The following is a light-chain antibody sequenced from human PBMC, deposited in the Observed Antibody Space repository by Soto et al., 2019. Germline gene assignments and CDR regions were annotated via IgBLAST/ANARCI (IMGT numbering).Light chain of an antibody. CDR1: QSIRNS. CDR2: EAS. Sequence: DIQMTQSPSTLSASIGDRVTLICRASQSIRNSLAWYQQKPGKAPRLLIFEASRLESGVPSRLSGSGSGTEFTLTISSLQPDDFATYYCQQYSSYSLTFGQGTKVEFK. CDR3: QQYSSYSLT. V-gene: IGKV1-5*02. J-gene: IGKJ1*01.